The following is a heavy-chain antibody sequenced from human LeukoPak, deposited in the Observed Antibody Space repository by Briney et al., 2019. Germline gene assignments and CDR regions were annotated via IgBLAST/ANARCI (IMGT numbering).Heavy chain of an antibody. V-gene: IGHV3-64D*06. Sequence: GGSLRLSCSVSGFTFSRNAMHWVRQAPGKGLEYVSAISSNGGSTYYADSVKGRFTISRDNSKNTLYLQMSSLRAEDTAVYYCAKDMRYSNTWYPFDYWGQGTLVTVSS. J-gene: IGHJ4*02. CDR2: ISSNGGST. D-gene: IGHD6-13*01. CDR1: GFTFSRNA. CDR3: AKDMRYSNTWYPFDY.